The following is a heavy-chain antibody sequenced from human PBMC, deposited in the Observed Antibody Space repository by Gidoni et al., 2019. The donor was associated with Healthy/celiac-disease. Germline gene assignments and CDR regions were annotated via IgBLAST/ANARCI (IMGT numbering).Heavy chain of an antibody. V-gene: IGHV3-66*02. Sequence: EGQLVESGGGLVQPGGSLRLSCAAPGFTVSSNYMSWGRQAPGKGLEWVSVIYSGGSTYYADSVKGRFTISRDNSKNTLYLKMNSLRAEDTAVYYCARVVRIPFNWFDPWGQGTLVTVSS. CDR1: GFTVSSNY. CDR2: IYSGGST. D-gene: IGHD2-15*01. J-gene: IGHJ5*02. CDR3: ARVVRIPFNWFDP.